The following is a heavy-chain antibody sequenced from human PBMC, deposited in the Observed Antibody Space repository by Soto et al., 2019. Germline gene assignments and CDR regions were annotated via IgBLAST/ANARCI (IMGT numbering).Heavy chain of an antibody. Sequence: QVQLVESGGGVVQPGRSLRLSCEASGFPFTSYGMHWVREGPDKGLEWVAIISYDGSDKYYADSVKGRFTISRDNSKNTRYLQMNSLRPEDTALYYCVGGQYYFDYRGQGTLVIVSS. V-gene: IGHV3-30*03. D-gene: IGHD3-10*01. J-gene: IGHJ4*02. CDR3: VGGQYYFDY. CDR2: ISYDGSDK. CDR1: GFPFTSYG.